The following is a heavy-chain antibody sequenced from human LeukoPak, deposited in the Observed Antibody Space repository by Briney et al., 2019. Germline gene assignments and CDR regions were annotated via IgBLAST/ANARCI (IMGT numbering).Heavy chain of an antibody. CDR2: ISSSSSYI. V-gene: IGHV3-21*01. CDR3: AAYGAVSPFG. D-gene: IGHD3-10*01. CDR1: GYTFSRYS. Sequence: GGSLRLSCAASGYTFSRYSTNCVRHAPGEGVEWVSSISSSSSYIYYADSVKGRFTISRDNAKNSLYLQMNNLRAEDTAVYYCAAYGAVSPFGWGQGTLVTVSS. J-gene: IGHJ4*02.